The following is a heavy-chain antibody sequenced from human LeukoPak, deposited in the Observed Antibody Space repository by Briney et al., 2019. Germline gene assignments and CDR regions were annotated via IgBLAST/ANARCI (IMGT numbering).Heavy chain of an antibody. CDR2: ISLSGATT. CDR3: VLSGYNKILAWGY. Sequence: PGGSLRLSCAASGFTFSRYEVNWVRQAPGEGLEWVSSISLSGATTYYADSVKGRFTISRDNSKNTLYLQMNTLRAEDTALYYCVLSGYNKILAWGYWGQGTLITVSS. J-gene: IGHJ4*02. CDR1: GFTFSRYE. D-gene: IGHD5-18*01. V-gene: IGHV3-23*01.